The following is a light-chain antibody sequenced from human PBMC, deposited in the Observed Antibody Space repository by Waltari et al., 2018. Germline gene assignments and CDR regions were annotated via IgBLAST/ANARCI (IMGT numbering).Light chain of an antibody. Sequence: FMLTQPHSVSESPGKTVTISCTRSSGNIATNYVQWYQQRPGSAPPKGIYEDNQRPSGVLHRFSGSIDSSSNSASLIISGLKAEDEADYYCQSFDSSHVVFGGGTKLTVL. J-gene: IGLJ3*02. CDR1: SGNIATNY. CDR2: EDN. CDR3: QSFDSSHVV. V-gene: IGLV6-57*03.